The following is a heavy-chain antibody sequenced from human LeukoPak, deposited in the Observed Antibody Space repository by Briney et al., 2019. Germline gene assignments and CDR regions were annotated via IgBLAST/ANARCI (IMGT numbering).Heavy chain of an antibody. D-gene: IGHD6-13*01. CDR3: ARESLAAAIDY. Sequence: ASVKVSCKASGYSFTTYAMNWVRQAPGQGLEWMGWISAYNGNTNYAQKLQGRVTMTTDTSTSTAYMELRSLRSDDTAVYYCARESLAAAIDYWGQGTLVTVSS. J-gene: IGHJ4*02. CDR2: ISAYNGNT. V-gene: IGHV1-18*01. CDR1: GYSFTTYA.